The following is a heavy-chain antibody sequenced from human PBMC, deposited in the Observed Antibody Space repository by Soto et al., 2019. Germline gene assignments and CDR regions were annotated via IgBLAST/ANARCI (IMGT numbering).Heavy chain of an antibody. Sequence: SETLSLTCTVSGGSISSGDYYWSWIRQPPGKGLEWIGYIYYSGSTYYNPSLKSRVTISVDTSKNQFSLKLSSVTAADTAVYYCARGGYCSGGLCPFDYWGQGTLVTV. CDR3: ARGGYCSGGLCPFDY. CDR2: IYYSGST. V-gene: IGHV4-30-4*01. J-gene: IGHJ4*02. CDR1: GGSISSGDYY. D-gene: IGHD2-8*02.